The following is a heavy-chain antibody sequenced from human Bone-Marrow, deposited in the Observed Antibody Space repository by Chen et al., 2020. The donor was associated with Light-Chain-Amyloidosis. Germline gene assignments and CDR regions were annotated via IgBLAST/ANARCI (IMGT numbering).Heavy chain of an antibody. Sequence: QVQLQLSGPGLVKPSETLSLKCSVSVDSITSSTDYWGWNRQPPGKGLEYIASIYSSGSSYYKPSLKSRVTISVDTSKNQFSLRLTPATAADTAVYYCVRSRYSTGPFEVWGQGSLVTVSS. CDR2: IYSSGSS. D-gene: IGHD3-16*02. CDR1: VDSITSSTDY. J-gene: IGHJ1*01. V-gene: IGHV4-39*07. CDR3: VRSRYSTGPFEV.